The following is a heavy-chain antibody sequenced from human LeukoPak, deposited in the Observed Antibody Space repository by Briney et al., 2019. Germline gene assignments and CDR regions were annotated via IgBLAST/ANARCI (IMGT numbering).Heavy chain of an antibody. J-gene: IGHJ4*02. CDR3: ATARLRYFDWLSTPGDY. Sequence: ASVKVSCKVSGYTLTELSMHWVRQAPGKGLEWMGGFDPEDGETIYAQKFQGRVTMTEDTSTDTAYMELSSLRSEDTAVYYCATARLRYFDWLSTPGDYWGQGTLVTVSS. CDR1: GYTLTELS. CDR2: FDPEDGET. V-gene: IGHV1-24*01. D-gene: IGHD3-9*01.